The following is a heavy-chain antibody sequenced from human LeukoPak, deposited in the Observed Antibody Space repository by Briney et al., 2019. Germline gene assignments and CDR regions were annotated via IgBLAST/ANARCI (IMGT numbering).Heavy chain of an antibody. D-gene: IGHD4-17*01. J-gene: IGHJ4*02. CDR2: ISWNSGST. Sequence: GRSLRLSCVASGFTFDDYAMLWVRQVPGKGLEWVSGISWNSGSTGYADSVKGRFTISRDNAKNSLYLQMNSLRAEDTALYYCAKDMTTVTTSGSDYWGQGTLVTVSS. CDR3: AKDMTTVTTSGSDY. CDR1: GFTFDDYA. V-gene: IGHV3-9*01.